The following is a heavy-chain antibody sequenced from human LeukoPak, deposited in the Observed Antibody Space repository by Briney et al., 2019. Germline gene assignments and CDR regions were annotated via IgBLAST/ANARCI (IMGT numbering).Heavy chain of an antibody. J-gene: IGHJ6*03. Sequence: ASVKVSCKASGYIFTQYGISWVRQAPGQGLEWMAWISTYNGNANYAQKFQGRVTMTTDTSTSTAYMELRSLRSDDTAVYYCARRTGYNFYYMDVWGQGTTVIVSS. D-gene: IGHD3/OR15-3a*01. CDR2: ISTYNGNA. V-gene: IGHV1-18*01. CDR3: ARRTGYNFYYMDV. CDR1: GYIFTQYG.